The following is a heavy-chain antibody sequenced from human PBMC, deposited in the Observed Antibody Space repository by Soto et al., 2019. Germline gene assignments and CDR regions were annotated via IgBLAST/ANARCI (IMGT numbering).Heavy chain of an antibody. CDR2: ISYDGSNK. CDR1: GFPFSSYA. V-gene: IGHV3-30-3*01. D-gene: IGHD5-12*01. Sequence: GGSLRLACAASGFPFSSYAMHWVRQAPGKGLEWVAVISYDGSNKYYADSVKGRFTISRDNSKNTLYLQMNSLRAEDTAVYYCARVPPPLSGYDYIDRDYYYYGMDVWGQGTTVTVSS. CDR3: ARVPPPLSGYDYIDRDYYYYGMDV. J-gene: IGHJ6*02.